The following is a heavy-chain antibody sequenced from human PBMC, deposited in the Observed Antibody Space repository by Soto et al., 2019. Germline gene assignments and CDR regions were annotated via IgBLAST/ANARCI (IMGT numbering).Heavy chain of an antibody. J-gene: IGHJ4*02. CDR2: VIPMLSMS. V-gene: IGHV1-69*02. D-gene: IGHD3-10*01. Sequence: QVHLVQSGVEVKKPGSSVKVSCKASGDTFSSYTINWVRQAPGLGLEWMGRVIPMLSMSNYALKFQGRVTMTADRYTNTANMERSSLRSEDTAAYYGARSYGSRRRAFDYWGQGALVTVSS. CDR3: ARSYGSRRRAFDY. CDR1: GDTFSSYT.